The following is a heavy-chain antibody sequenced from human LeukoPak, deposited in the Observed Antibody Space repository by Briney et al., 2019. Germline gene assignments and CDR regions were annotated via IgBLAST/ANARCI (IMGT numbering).Heavy chain of an antibody. CDR2: ISYDGSNK. CDR3: AKGMEDSGTFDY. Sequence: GGSLRLSCAASGFTFSSYGMHWVRQAPGKGLEWVAVISYDGSNKYYADSVKGRFTNSRDNSKNTLYLQMNSLRAEDTAVYYCAKGMEDSGTFDYWGQGTLVTVSS. J-gene: IGHJ4*02. CDR1: GFTFSSYG. V-gene: IGHV3-30*18. D-gene: IGHD5-12*01.